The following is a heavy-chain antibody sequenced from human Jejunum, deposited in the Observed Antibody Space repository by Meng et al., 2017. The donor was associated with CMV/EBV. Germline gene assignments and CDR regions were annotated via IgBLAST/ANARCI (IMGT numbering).Heavy chain of an antibody. J-gene: IGHJ4*02. Sequence: FTFINYGMHWVRRAPGKGLEWVAFLRFDGSNKEYTDTVKGRFIISRDNSQNTLFLQMNSLRVADTAVYYCARGAGLYYYDGSGWLDSWGQGTLVTVSS. V-gene: IGHV3-30*02. CDR1: FTFINYG. CDR3: ARGAGLYYYDGSGWLDS. D-gene: IGHD3-22*01. CDR2: LRFDGSNK.